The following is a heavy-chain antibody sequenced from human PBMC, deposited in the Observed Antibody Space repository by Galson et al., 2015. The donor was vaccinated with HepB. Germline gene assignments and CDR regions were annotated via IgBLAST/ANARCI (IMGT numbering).Heavy chain of an antibody. V-gene: IGHV3-30-3*01. Sequence: SLRLSCAASGFTFSSYAMHWVRQAPGKGLEWVAVISYDGSNKYYADSVKGRFTISRDNSKNTLYLQMNSLRAEDTAVYYCARDLPQPYDSSGYYYEIGYWGQGTLVTVSS. J-gene: IGHJ4*02. D-gene: IGHD3-22*01. CDR3: ARDLPQPYDSSGYYYEIGY. CDR1: GFTFSSYA. CDR2: ISYDGSNK.